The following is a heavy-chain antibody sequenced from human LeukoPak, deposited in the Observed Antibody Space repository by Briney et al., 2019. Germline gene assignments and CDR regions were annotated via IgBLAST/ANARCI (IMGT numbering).Heavy chain of an antibody. J-gene: IGHJ4*02. D-gene: IGHD3-10*01. CDR2: IYYSGST. Sequence: SETLSLTCAVSGGSISSNSYYWGWIRQPPGKGLEWIGSIYYSGSTYYNPSLKSRVTISVDTSKNQFSLKLSSVTAADTAVYFCARTRYYYNSRSYGAPYYFDYWGQGTLVTVSS. CDR3: ARTRYYYNSRSYGAPYYFDY. CDR1: GGSISSNSYY. V-gene: IGHV4-39*01.